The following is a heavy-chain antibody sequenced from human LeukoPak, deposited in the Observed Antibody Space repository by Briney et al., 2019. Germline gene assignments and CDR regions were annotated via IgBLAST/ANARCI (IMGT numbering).Heavy chain of an antibody. CDR3: TTAFVF. V-gene: IGHV3-7*03. Sequence: PGGSQRLSCAASGFTFRSYAMSWVRQAPGKGLEWVGNINQDGSVKHYVDSVRGRFTISRDNARNSVYLQMNALRVEDTAVYYCTTAFVFWGQGTLLTASP. CDR1: GFTFRSYA. J-gene: IGHJ4*02. D-gene: IGHD2/OR15-2a*01. CDR2: INQDGSVK.